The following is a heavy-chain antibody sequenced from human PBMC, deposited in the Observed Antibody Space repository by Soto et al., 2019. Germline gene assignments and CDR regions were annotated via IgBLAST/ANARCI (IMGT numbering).Heavy chain of an antibody. J-gene: IGHJ4*02. V-gene: IGHV1-3*01. D-gene: IGHD3-22*01. Sequence: ASVKVSCKASGSTLTSYAMHWVRQAPGQRLEWMGWINAGNGNTKYSQKFQGRVTITRDTSASTAYMELSSLRSEDTAVYYCARGYYDTYYFDYWGQGTLVTVSS. CDR1: GSTLTSYA. CDR3: ARGYYDTYYFDY. CDR2: INAGNGNT.